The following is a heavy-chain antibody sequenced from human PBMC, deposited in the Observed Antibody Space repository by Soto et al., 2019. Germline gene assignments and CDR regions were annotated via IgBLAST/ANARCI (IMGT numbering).Heavy chain of an antibody. D-gene: IGHD2-2*01. J-gene: IGHJ4*02. Sequence: SETLSLTCAVSGGSISSAGYSWSWIRQPPGKGLEWIGYMYHSGSTYYNPSLKSRVTISIDRSKNQFSLKLSSVTAADTAVYYFARVPDYWGQGVMVTVSS. V-gene: IGHV4-30-2*01. CDR1: GGSISSAGYS. CDR2: MYHSGST. CDR3: ARVPDY.